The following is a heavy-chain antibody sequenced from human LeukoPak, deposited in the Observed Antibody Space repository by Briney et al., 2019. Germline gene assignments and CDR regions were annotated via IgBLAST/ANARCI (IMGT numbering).Heavy chain of an antibody. Sequence: PGGSLRLSCAASGFTFSSSGMSWVRQAPGKGLEWVSTISGSGGTTYYADSVKGRFTISRDNSKNTLYLQMNSLRAEDTAVYYCAKGEQWLVLYFQHWGQGTLVAVSS. V-gene: IGHV3-23*01. D-gene: IGHD6-19*01. CDR3: AKGEQWLVLYFQH. CDR1: GFTFSSSG. CDR2: ISGSGGTT. J-gene: IGHJ1*01.